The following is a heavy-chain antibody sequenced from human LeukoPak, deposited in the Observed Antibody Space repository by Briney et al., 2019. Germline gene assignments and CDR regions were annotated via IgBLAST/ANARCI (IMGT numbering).Heavy chain of an antibody. Sequence: PGGSLRLSCTASGFTFNDYAISWVRQAPGKGLEWVSIFSTNSGAYYANSVKGRFTTSRDNYRNTLFLQMDSLRVDDTAIYYCAKANRGWYFKEYFFDFWGLGTPVTVSS. CDR2: FSTNSGA. V-gene: IGHV3-23*01. D-gene: IGHD6-19*01. J-gene: IGHJ4*02. CDR3: AKANRGWYFKEYFFDF. CDR1: GFTFNDYA.